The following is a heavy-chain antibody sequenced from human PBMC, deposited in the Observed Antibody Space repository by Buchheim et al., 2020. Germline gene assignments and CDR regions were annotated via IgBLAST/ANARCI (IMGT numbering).Heavy chain of an antibody. V-gene: IGHV4-30-4*01. D-gene: IGHD4-17*01. CDR2: VHHSGST. Sequence: QVQLQESGPGLVTPSQTLSLTCTVSGGSISSGDYYWTWIRQPPEKGLEWIGFVHHSGSTNYNPSLRSRLAMSVDTSKNQFSLKLTSVTAADTAVYYCVREQDSGDFDYWGQGTL. CDR1: GGSISSGDYY. J-gene: IGHJ4*02. CDR3: VREQDSGDFDY.